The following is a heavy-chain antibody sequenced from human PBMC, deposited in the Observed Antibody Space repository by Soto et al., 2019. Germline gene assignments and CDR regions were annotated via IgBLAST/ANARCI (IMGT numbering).Heavy chain of an antibody. V-gene: IGHV1-46*01. CDR3: AGEAGYCSGNTCPFDP. CDR1: GYTFTSYY. J-gene: IGHJ5*02. CDR2: INPSGGST. D-gene: IGHD2-2*01. Sequence: QVQLVQSGAEVKKPGASVRVSCKASGYTFTSYYMHWVRQAPGQGLEWMGMINPSGGSTTYAQKFQGRVTMTRDTSTSTVYLELSSLRSEDTAVYYCAGEAGYCSGNTCPFDPWGQGTLVTVSS.